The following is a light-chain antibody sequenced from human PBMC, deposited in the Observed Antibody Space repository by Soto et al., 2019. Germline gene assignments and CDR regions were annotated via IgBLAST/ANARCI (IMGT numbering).Light chain of an antibody. CDR3: AAWDDSLNGPV. CDR1: SSNIGSNT. Sequence: QSVLTQPPSASGTPGQRVTISCSGSSSNIGSNTVNWYQQLPGTAPKLIMYTSNQRPSGVPDRFSGSKSGTSASLAIRGLQSEDEAAYYCAAWDDSLNGPVFGGGTKLTVL. V-gene: IGLV1-44*01. CDR2: TSN. J-gene: IGLJ3*02.